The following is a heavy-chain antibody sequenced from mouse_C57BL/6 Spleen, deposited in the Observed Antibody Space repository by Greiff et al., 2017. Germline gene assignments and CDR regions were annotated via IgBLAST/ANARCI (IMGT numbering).Heavy chain of an antibody. CDR2: IYPGSGST. CDR1: GYTFTSSW. V-gene: IGHV1-55*01. D-gene: IGHD4-1*01. Sequence: VQLLQPGAELVQPGASVKMSCKASGYTFTSSWITWVKQRPGQGLEWIGDIYPGSGSTNYHEEFKSKATLTVNTSTSTAYMQLSSLTSEDSAVYYCTRNWDEAMDYWGQGTSVTVSS. CDR3: TRNWDEAMDY. J-gene: IGHJ4*01.